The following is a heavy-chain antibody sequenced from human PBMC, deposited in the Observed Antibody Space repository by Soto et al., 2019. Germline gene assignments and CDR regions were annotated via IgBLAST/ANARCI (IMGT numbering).Heavy chain of an antibody. CDR3: AKRAVVPAAMTGWFDP. CDR1: GFAFSTSG. J-gene: IGHJ5*02. V-gene: IGHV3-23*01. CDR2: IVSGGDTA. Sequence: GGSLRLSCAASGFAFSTSGMSWVRQAPGKGLEWVSSIVSGGDTAHYADSVKGRFTVSRDNSKNTLYLQMNSLRAEDTAVYYCAKRAVVPAAMTGWFDPWGQGTLVTVSS. D-gene: IGHD2-2*01.